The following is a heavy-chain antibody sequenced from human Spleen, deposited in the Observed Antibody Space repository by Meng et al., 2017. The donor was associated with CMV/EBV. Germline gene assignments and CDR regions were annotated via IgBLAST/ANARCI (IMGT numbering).Heavy chain of an antibody. CDR2: INPNSGGT. CDR3: ASAFWDNWNDEGSYNWFDP. CDR1: GYTFTGYY. D-gene: IGHD1-1*01. Sequence: ASVKVSCKASGYTFTGYYMHWVRQAPGQGLEWMGWINPNSGGTNYAQKFQGRVTMTRDTSISTAYMELSRLRSDDTAVYYCASAFWDNWNDEGSYNWFDPWGQGTLVTVSS. J-gene: IGHJ5*02. V-gene: IGHV1-2*02.